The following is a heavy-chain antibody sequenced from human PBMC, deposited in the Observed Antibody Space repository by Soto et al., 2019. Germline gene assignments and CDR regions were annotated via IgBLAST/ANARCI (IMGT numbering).Heavy chain of an antibody. Sequence: SETLSLTCTVSGGSVSSGSYYWSWIRQPPGKGLEWIGYIYYSGSTNYNPSLKSRVTISVDTSKNQFSLKLSSVTAADTAVYYCAREGRDFWSGYSYYGMDVWGQGTTVTVSS. CDR3: AREGRDFWSGYSYYGMDV. V-gene: IGHV4-61*01. CDR1: GGSVSSGSYY. D-gene: IGHD3-3*01. J-gene: IGHJ6*02. CDR2: IYYSGST.